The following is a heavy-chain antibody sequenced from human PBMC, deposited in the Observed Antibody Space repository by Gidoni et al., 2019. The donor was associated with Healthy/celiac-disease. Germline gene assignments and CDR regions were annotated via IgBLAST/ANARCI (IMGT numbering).Heavy chain of an antibody. D-gene: IGHD3-10*01. CDR3: ARVTMVRGANDY. V-gene: IGHV4-34*01. J-gene: IGHJ4*02. CDR2: INHSGST. Sequence: QVRLQQWRAGLLKRSETLSLTCAVDGGSFSGYYWSWIRQPPGKGLEWIGEINHSGSTNYNPSLKSRVTISVDTSKNQFSLKLSSVTAADTAVYYCARVTMVRGANDYWGQGTLVTVSS. CDR1: GGSFSGYY.